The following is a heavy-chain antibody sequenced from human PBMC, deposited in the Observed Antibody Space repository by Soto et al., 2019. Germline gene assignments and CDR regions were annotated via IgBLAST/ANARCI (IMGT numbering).Heavy chain of an antibody. CDR1: GFIFRSYA. D-gene: IGHD4-17*01. CDR3: AREVGDRGETFDY. CDR2: ISYDGSNK. V-gene: IGHV3-30-3*01. Sequence: QVQLVESGGGVVQPGRSLRLSCVASGFIFRSYAMHWVRQAPGKGLEWVAVISYDGSNKYYADSVKGRFTISRDNSKNTLYLQMNCLRAEDTSVYYCAREVGDRGETFDYWGQGTLVTVSS. J-gene: IGHJ4*02.